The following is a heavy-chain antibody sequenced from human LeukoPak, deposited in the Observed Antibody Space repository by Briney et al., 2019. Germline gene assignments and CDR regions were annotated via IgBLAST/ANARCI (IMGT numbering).Heavy chain of an antibody. CDR3: ARLYSSSSGFDY. D-gene: IGHD6-6*01. V-gene: IGHV4-59*01. CDR1: GGSFSGYY. CDR2: IYYSGST. Sequence: SETLSLTCAVYGGSFSGYYWSWIRQPPGKGLEWIGYIYYSGSTNYNPSLKSRVTISVDTSKNQFSLKLSSVTAADTAVYYCARLYSSSSGFDYWGQGTLVTVSS. J-gene: IGHJ4*02.